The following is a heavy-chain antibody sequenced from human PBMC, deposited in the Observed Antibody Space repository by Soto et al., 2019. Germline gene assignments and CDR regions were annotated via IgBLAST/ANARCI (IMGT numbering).Heavy chain of an antibody. D-gene: IGHD2-15*01. CDR1: GGSISSGGYY. V-gene: IGHV4-31*03. CDR2: IYYSGST. CDR3: ARGEGYCSGGSCYSDAFDI. Sequence: SETLSLTCTVSGGSISSGGYYWSWIRQHPGKGLEWIGYIYYSGSTYYNPSLKSRVTISVDTSKNQFSLKLSSVTAADTAVYYCARGEGYCSGGSCYSDAFDIWGQGTMVTVSS. J-gene: IGHJ3*02.